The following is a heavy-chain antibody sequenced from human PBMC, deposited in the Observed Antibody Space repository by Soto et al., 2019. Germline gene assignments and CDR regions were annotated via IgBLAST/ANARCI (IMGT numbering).Heavy chain of an antibody. V-gene: IGHV4-59*01. CDR2: IYYSGST. Sequence: TLSLTCTVSGGSISSYFWSWIRQPPGKGLEWIGYIYYSGSTNYNPSLKSRVTISVDTSKNQFSLKLSSVTAADTAVYYCARDSSGWYYYFDYWGQGTLVTVSS. CDR1: GGSISSYF. J-gene: IGHJ4*02. D-gene: IGHD6-19*01. CDR3: ARDSSGWYYYFDY.